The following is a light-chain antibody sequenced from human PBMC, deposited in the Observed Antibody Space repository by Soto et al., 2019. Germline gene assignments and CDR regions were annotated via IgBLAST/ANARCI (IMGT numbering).Light chain of an antibody. V-gene: IGKV3-15*01. J-gene: IGKJ4*01. CDR2: AAS. CDR1: QSVSSN. Sequence: EIVMTQAPATLSVSPGERATLSCRASQSVSSNLAWYQQKPGQAPRLLIHAASTRATGIPARFSGSGSGTAFTLTISILQSEDFAVYYGQQYNNWPPLTFGGGTKVEIK. CDR3: QQYNNWPPLT.